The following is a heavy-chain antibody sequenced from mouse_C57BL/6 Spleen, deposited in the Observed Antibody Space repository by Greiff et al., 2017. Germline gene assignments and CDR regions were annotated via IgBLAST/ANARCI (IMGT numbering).Heavy chain of an antibody. D-gene: IGHD1-1*01. Sequence: QVQLQQPGAELVKPGASVKMSCKASGYTFTSYWITWVQQRPGQGLEWIGDIYPGSGSTNYNEKFKSKATLTVDTSSSTAYMQLSSLTSEDSAVYYCARSFTTVVATRWYFDVWGTATTVTVSS. CDR1: GYTFTSYW. CDR3: ARSFTTVVATRWYFDV. J-gene: IGHJ1*03. V-gene: IGHV1-55*01. CDR2: IYPGSGST.